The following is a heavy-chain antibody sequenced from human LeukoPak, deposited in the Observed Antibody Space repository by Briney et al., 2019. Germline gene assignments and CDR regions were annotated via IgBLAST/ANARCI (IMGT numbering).Heavy chain of an antibody. CDR1: GFTFSSSG. J-gene: IGHJ3*02. V-gene: IGHV3-33*08. CDR3: ARDRRRDAYKPDAFDI. CDR2: IWYDGSNE. D-gene: IGHD5-24*01. Sequence: GGSLRLSCAASGFTFSSSGMNWVRQAPGKGLEWVAIIWYDGSNEYYADSVKGRFTISRHNAKNTLYLQMNSLRAEDTAVYYCARDRRRDAYKPDAFDIWGQGTMVTVSS.